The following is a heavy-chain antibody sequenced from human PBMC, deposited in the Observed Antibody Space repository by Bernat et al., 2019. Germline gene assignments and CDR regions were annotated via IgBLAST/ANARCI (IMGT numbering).Heavy chain of an antibody. Sequence: EVKLVESGGGLIQPGGSLRLSCAASGFTFSGDWMRWVRQVPGRGLVWVSRINGDGTITDYADSVKGRFTISRDNAKNTLYLQMNSLRVEDTAVYYCVRSVSGAAGFFDYWGPGSLVTVSS. CDR1: GFTFSGDW. V-gene: IGHV3-74*01. D-gene: IGHD5/OR15-5a*01. J-gene: IGHJ4*02. CDR3: VRSVSGAAGFFDY. CDR2: INGDGTIT.